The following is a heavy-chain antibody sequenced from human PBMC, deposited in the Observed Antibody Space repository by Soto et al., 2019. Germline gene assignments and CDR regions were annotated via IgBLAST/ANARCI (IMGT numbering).Heavy chain of an antibody. V-gene: IGHV3-21*01. D-gene: IGHD3-10*01. CDR2: ISSSSSYI. Sequence: GGSLRLSCAASGFTFSSYSMNWVRQAPGKGLEWVSSISSSSSYIYYADSVKGRFTISRDNAKNSLYLQMNSLRAEDTAVYYCARALVRGNRPYYYYYYYMDVWGKGTTVTVSS. CDR1: GFTFSSYS. CDR3: ARALVRGNRPYYYYYYYMDV. J-gene: IGHJ6*03.